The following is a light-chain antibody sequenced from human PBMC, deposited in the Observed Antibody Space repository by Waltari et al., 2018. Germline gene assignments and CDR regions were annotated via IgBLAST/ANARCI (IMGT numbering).Light chain of an antibody. V-gene: IGKV1-27*01. CDR2: AAS. J-gene: IGKJ1*01. CDR3: QKYNSAPWT. Sequence: DIQMTQSPSPLSVSVGDRVTITCRASQGISNYLAWYQQKPGKVPKLLIYAASTLQSGVPSRFSGSGSGPDFTLTISSLQPEDVATYYCQKYNSAPWTFGQGTKVEIK. CDR1: QGISNY.